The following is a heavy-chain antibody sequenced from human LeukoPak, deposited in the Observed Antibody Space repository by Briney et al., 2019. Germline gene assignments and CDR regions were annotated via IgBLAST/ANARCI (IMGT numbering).Heavy chain of an antibody. J-gene: IGHJ6*02. CDR2: IYSGGST. CDR1: RFTVSSNY. Sequence: GGSLRLSCAASRFTVSSNYMSWVRQAPGKGLEWVSVIYSGGSTYYADSVKGRFTISRDNSKNTLYLQMNSLRAEDTAVYYCASRRYSSSKGAYYGMDVWGQGTTVTVSS. V-gene: IGHV3-66*01. CDR3: ASRRYSSSKGAYYGMDV. D-gene: IGHD6-6*01.